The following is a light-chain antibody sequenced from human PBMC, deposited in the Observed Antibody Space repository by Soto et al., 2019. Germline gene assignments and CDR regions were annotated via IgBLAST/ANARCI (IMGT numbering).Light chain of an antibody. CDR3: QQYDTYSRT. J-gene: IGKJ1*01. CDR2: DAS. CDR1: QSISSW. Sequence: DIQMTQSPSTLSATAGDRVTITCRASQSISSWLAWYQQKPRKAPKLLIYDASSLERGVASRFSGSGSGTEFTLTISSLQPDDFATYYCQQYDTYSRTFGQGTKWIS. V-gene: IGKV1-5*01.